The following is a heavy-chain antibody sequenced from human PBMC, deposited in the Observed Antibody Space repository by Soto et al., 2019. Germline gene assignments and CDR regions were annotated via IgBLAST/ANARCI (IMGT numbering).Heavy chain of an antibody. CDR3: XXXXXXXXXYYYYMDV. J-gene: IGHJ6*03. CDR2: INHSGST. V-gene: IGHV4-34*01. Sequence: QVQLQQWGAGLLKPSETLSLTCAVYGGSFSGYYWSWIRQPPGKGLEWIGEINHSGSTNYNPSLKSRVTIXVDXSKNXXXXXXXXXXXXXXXXXXXXXXXXXXXXYYYYMDVWGKGTTVTVSS. CDR1: GGSFSGYY.